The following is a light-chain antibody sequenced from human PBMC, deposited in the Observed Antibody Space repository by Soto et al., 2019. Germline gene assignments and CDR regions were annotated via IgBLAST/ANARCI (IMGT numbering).Light chain of an antibody. CDR1: KTISNY. V-gene: IGKV1-39*01. CDR2: DAS. J-gene: IGKJ5*01. Sequence: DTQMTQSPSSLSASLGDRVTITCQASKTISNYLNWYQQKSGRAPELLVYDASNLQSGVPSRFTGSGSGTHFTLTISGLEPADFATYFCQQSYNTPITFGQGTRLDIK. CDR3: QQSYNTPIT.